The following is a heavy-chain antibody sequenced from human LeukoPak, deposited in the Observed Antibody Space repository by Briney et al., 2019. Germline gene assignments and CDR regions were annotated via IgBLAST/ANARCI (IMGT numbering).Heavy chain of an antibody. J-gene: IGHJ3*02. CDR3: AKDSPYYYDSSGHHDAFDI. V-gene: IGHV3-30*02. D-gene: IGHD3-22*01. CDR2: IRYDGSNK. CDR1: GFTFGDYA. Sequence: GGSLRLSCTASGFTFGDYAMSWVRQAPGKGLEWVAFIRYDGSNKYYADSVKGRFTISRDNSKNTLYLQMNSLRAEDTAVYYCAKDSPYYYDSSGHHDAFDIWGQGTMVTVSS.